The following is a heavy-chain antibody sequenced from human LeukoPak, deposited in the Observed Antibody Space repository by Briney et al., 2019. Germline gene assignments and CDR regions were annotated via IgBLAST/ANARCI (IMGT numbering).Heavy chain of an antibody. CDR2: IYYSGST. CDR3: ALSYYDYVWGSYRYRDY. V-gene: IGHV4-59*12. Sequence: PSETLSLTCTVSGGSISSYYWNWIRQPPGKGLEWIGYIYYSGSTNYNPSLKSRVTISVDTSKNQFSLKLSSVTAADTAVYYCALSYYDYVWGSYRYRDYWGQGPWSPSPQ. J-gene: IGHJ4*02. CDR1: GGSISSYY. D-gene: IGHD3-16*02.